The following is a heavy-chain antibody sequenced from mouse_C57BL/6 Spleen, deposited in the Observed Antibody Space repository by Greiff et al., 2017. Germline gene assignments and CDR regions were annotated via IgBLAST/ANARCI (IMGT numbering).Heavy chain of an antibody. V-gene: IGHV14-1*01. Sequence: VQLQQSGAELVRPGASVKLSCTASGFNIKDYYMHWVKQRPEQGLEWIGRIDPEDGDTEYAPKFQGEATMTADTSSNTAYLQLSSLTSEDAAVYYCTTDGYRDWCAYWGQGTLVTVSA. CDR2: IDPEDGDT. CDR1: GFNIKDYY. J-gene: IGHJ3*01. CDR3: TTDGYRDWCAY. D-gene: IGHD2-3*01.